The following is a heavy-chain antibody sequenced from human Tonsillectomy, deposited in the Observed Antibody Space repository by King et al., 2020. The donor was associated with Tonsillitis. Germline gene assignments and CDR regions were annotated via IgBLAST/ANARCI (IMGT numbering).Heavy chain of an antibody. CDR3: EKDMEIMGNYFDY. D-gene: IGHD3-16*01. Sequence: QVQLVESGGGVVQPGGSLRLSCAASDFTFSSYGMHWVRQAPGKGLEWVAFIRHDGDNKYYTDSVKGRFTISRDNSKNTLFLQMNSLRAEDTAVYYCEKDMEIMGNYFDYWGQGIRVTVSS. CDR2: IRHDGDNK. J-gene: IGHJ4*02. CDR1: DFTFSSYG. V-gene: IGHV3-30*02.